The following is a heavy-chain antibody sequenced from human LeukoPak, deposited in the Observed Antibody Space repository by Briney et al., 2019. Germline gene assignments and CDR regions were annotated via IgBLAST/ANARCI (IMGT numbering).Heavy chain of an antibody. V-gene: IGHV1-18*01. CDR3: ARALGGSYYYYYYYMDV. CDR2: ISAYNGNT. CDR1: GYTFTSYG. Sequence: ASVKVSCKASGYTFTSYGISWVRQAPGQGLEWMGWISAYNGNTNYAQKLQGRVTMTTDTSTSTAYMELRSLRSEDTAVYYCARALGGSYYYYYYYMDVWGKGTTVTVSS. J-gene: IGHJ6*03. D-gene: IGHD1-26*01.